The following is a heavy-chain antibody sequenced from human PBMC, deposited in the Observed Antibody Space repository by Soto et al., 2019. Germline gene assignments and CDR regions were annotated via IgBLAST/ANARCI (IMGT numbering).Heavy chain of an antibody. Sequence: SETLSLTCTVSGGSASSGDYYWGWIRQPPGKGLECIGYIYYSGSTFYNPSLKSRVTISLDTSKNQFSLKLSSVTAADTAVYYCARVNYGDYLLDYWGQGTLVTVSS. J-gene: IGHJ4*02. D-gene: IGHD4-17*01. CDR1: GGSASSGDYY. CDR2: IYYSGST. CDR3: ARVNYGDYLLDY. V-gene: IGHV4-30-4*01.